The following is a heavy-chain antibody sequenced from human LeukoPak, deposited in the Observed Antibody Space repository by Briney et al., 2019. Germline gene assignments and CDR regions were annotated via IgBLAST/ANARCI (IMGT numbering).Heavy chain of an antibody. J-gene: IGHJ5*02. CDR2: INHSGST. D-gene: IGHD3-10*01. CDR1: GGSFSGYY. CDR3: AGGSGSYLSP. Sequence: SSETLSLTCAVYGGSFSGYYWSWIRQPPGKGLEWIGEINHSGSTNYNPSLKSRVTISVDTSKNQFSLKLSSVTAADTAVYYCAGGSGSYLSPWGRGTLVTVSS. V-gene: IGHV4-34*01.